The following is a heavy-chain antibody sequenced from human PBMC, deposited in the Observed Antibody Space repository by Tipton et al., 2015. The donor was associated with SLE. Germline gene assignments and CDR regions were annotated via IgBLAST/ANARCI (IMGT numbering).Heavy chain of an antibody. CDR2: IYSGGST. D-gene: IGHD4-17*01. CDR3: ARDLAHTVTTL. Sequence: GSLRLSCAASGFTFSSYEMSWVRQAPGKGLEWVSVIYSGGSTYYADSVKGRFTISRDNSKNTLYLQMNSLRAEDTAVYYCARDLAHTVTTLWGQGTLVTVSS. J-gene: IGHJ4*02. CDR1: GFTFSSYE. V-gene: IGHV3-53*01.